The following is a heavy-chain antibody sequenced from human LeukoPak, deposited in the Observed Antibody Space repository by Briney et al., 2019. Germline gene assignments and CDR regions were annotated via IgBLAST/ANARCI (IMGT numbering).Heavy chain of an antibody. Sequence: SETLSLTCTVSGGSISRSSYYWSWIRQPPGKGLEWIGYIYYSGSTKYNPSLKSRVTISVDTSKNQFSLKLTSVTAADTAVYYCARLGIGVVPSAMLGDYYFDYWGQGTLVTVSS. CDR3: ARLGIGVVPSAMLGDYYFDY. D-gene: IGHD2-2*01. J-gene: IGHJ4*02. CDR2: IYYSGST. CDR1: GGSISRSSYY. V-gene: IGHV4-61*05.